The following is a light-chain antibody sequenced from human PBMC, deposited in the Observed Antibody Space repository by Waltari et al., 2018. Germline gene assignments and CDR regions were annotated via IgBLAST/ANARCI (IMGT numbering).Light chain of an antibody. CDR3: QQYDNWLPYT. CDR1: QSVNSN. J-gene: IGKJ2*01. Sequence: EIAMTQSPATLSVSPGERATLSCRTSQSVNSNLAWYQQRPGQPPRLLIYGGSTRAPGIPGRFRGSGSGTEFTLTISRLQSVDFAVYYCQQYDNWLPYTFGQGTKVDMK. CDR2: GGS. V-gene: IGKV3-15*01.